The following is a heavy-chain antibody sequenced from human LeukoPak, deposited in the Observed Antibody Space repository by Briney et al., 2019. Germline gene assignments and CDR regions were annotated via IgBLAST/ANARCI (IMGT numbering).Heavy chain of an antibody. CDR1: GGSISSSSYY. V-gene: IGHV4-39*01. Sequence: SETLSLTCTVSGGSISSSSYYWGWIRQPPGKGLEWIGSIYYSGSTYYNPSLKSRVTISVYTSKNQFSLKLSSVTAADTAVYYCARHRGLSYYYDSSGVSYFDYWGQGTLVTVSS. J-gene: IGHJ4*02. D-gene: IGHD3-22*01. CDR3: ARHRGLSYYYDSSGVSYFDY. CDR2: IYYSGST.